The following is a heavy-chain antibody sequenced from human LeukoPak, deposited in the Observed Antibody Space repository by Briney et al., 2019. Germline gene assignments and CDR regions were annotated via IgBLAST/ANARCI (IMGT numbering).Heavy chain of an antibody. Sequence: ASVKVSCKASGYTFTSYGISWVRQAPGQGLEWMGWISAYNGNTNYAQKLQGRVTMTTDTSTSTAYMELRSLRSDDTAVYYCARGSIVVVPAAMSSYYYGMDVWGQGTTVTVSS. J-gene: IGHJ6*02. CDR2: ISAYNGNT. D-gene: IGHD2-2*01. CDR1: GYTFTSYG. V-gene: IGHV1-18*01. CDR3: ARGSIVVVPAAMSSYYYGMDV.